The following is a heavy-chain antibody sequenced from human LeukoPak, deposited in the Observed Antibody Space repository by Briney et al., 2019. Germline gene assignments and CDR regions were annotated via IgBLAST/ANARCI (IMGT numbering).Heavy chain of an antibody. V-gene: IGHV4-59*08. D-gene: IGHD5-12*01. CDR3: ARQSSWLRAFDY. J-gene: IGHJ4*02. CDR2: IYYSGST. Sequence: PSETLSLTCTVSGGSISSYYWSWIRQPPGKGLEWIGYIYYSGSTNYNPSLKSRVTISVDTSKNQFSLKLNSVTAADTAVYYCARQSSWLRAFDYWGQGTLVTVSS. CDR1: GGSISSYY.